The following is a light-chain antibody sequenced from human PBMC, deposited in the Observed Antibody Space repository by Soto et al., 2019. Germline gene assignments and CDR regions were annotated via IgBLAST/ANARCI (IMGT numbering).Light chain of an antibody. J-gene: IGKJ1*01. CDR1: QSLLHSNGYNF. CDR3: MQALQSPRT. Sequence: VMTQSPLSLPVTPGEPASISCRSSQSLLHSNGYNFLDWYLQKPGQSPQLLIYLGSNRASGVPDRFSGSGSGTDFTLKISKVEAEDVGIYYCMQALQSPRTFGQGTKVEL. CDR2: LGS. V-gene: IGKV2-28*01.